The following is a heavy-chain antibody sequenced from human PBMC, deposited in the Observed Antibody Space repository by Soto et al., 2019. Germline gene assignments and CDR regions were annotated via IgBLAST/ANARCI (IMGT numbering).Heavy chain of an antibody. J-gene: IGHJ4*02. CDR1: GFTFSRYA. Sequence: EVQLLESGGGLVQPGGALRLSCAASGFTFSRYAMSWVRQAPGKGLEWVSIIGVGGGDRYYPESVKGRFTISRDNSRDTLYLEMNSLRDEDTAVYYCARVRFGELVWGQGTLVTVSS. CDR3: ARVRFGELV. CDR2: IGVGGGDR. V-gene: IGHV3-23*01. D-gene: IGHD3-10*01.